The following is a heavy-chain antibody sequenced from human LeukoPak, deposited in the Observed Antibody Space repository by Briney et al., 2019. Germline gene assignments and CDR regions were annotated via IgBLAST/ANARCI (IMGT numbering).Heavy chain of an antibody. CDR3: ARDIIVVVPAAPSNWFDP. Sequence: SVKVSCKASGGTFSSYAISWVRQAPGQGLEWMGGIIPIFGTANYAQKFQGRVTITADESTSTAYMELSSLRSEDTAVYYCARDIIVVVPAAPSNWFDPWGQGTLVTVSS. V-gene: IGHV1-69*13. CDR1: GGTFSSYA. J-gene: IGHJ5*02. D-gene: IGHD2-2*01. CDR2: IIPIFGTA.